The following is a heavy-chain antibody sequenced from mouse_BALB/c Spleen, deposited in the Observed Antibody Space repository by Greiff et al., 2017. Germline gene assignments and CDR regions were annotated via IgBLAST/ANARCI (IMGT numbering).Heavy chain of an antibody. J-gene: IGHJ2*01. CDR1: GFTFSDYY. V-gene: IGHV5-4*02. CDR3: ARGPDFDY. CDR2: ISDGGSYT. Sequence: EVKLVESGGGLVKPGGSLKLSCAASGFTFSDYYMYWVRQTPEKRLEWVATISDGGSYTYYPDSVKGRFTISRDNAKNNLYLQMSSLKSEDTAMYYCARGPDFDYWGQGTTLTVSS.